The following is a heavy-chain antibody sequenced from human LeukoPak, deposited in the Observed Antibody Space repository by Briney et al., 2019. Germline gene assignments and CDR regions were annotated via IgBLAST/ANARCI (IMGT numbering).Heavy chain of an antibody. CDR1: GGSISSGDYY. D-gene: IGHD1/OR15-1a*01. J-gene: IGHJ6*03. CDR2: IYYSGST. V-gene: IGHV4-30-4*01. CDR3: ARGPNWNKYYYYYMDV. Sequence: SETLSLTCTVSGGSISSGDYYWSWIRQPPGKGLEWIGYIYYSGSTYYNPSLKSRVTISVDTSKNQFSLKLSSVTAADTAVYYCARGPNWNKYYYYYMDVWGKGTTVTVSS.